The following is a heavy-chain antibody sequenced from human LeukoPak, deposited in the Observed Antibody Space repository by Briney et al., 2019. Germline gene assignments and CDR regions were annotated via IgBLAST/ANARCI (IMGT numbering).Heavy chain of an antibody. Sequence: ASVKVSCKASGYTFTGYYMHWVRQAPGQGLEWMGWINPNSGGTNYAQKFQGRVTMTRDTSISTAYMELSRLRSDDTAVYYCARAAGTAMGGYYYYGMDVWGQGTTVTVSS. CDR2: INPNSGGT. CDR3: ARAAGTAMGGYYYYGMDV. V-gene: IGHV1-2*02. J-gene: IGHJ6*02. CDR1: GYTFTGYY. D-gene: IGHD5-18*01.